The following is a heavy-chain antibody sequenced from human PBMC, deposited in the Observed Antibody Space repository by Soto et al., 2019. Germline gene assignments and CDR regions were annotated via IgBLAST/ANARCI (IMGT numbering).Heavy chain of an antibody. CDR2: ISSSSSYI. Sequence: PGGSLRLSCAASGFTFSSYSMNWVRQAPGKGLEWVSSISSSSSYIYYADSVKGRFTISRDNAKNSLYLQMNSLRAEDTAVYYCARDPHPIAVADFPDYGMDVWGQGTTVTVSS. J-gene: IGHJ6*02. CDR1: GFTFSSYS. CDR3: ARDPHPIAVADFPDYGMDV. D-gene: IGHD6-19*01. V-gene: IGHV3-21*01.